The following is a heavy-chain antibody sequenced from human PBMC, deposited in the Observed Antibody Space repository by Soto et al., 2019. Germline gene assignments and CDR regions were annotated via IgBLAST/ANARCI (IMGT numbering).Heavy chain of an antibody. CDR3: ARGEGSYYGSGSIDY. V-gene: IGHV1-2*04. CDR1: GYTFTGYY. J-gene: IGHJ4*02. CDR2: INPNSGGT. Sequence: APVKVSCKASGYTFTGYYMHWVRQAPGQGLEWMGWINPNSGGTNYAQKFQGWVTMTRDTSISTAYMELSRLRSDDTAVYYCARGEGSYYGSGSIDYWGQGTLVTVSS. D-gene: IGHD3-10*01.